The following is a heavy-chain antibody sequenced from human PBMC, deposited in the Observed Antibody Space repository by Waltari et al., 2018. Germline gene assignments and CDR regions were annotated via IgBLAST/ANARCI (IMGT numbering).Heavy chain of an antibody. CDR3: ARQRGSSYPLDY. Sequence: QVQLVQSGAEVKKPGASVKVSCKASGYTFTGYYMHWVRQAPGQGLEWMGWINPNSGGPNYAQKFQGRVTMTRDTSISTAYMELSRLRSDDTAVYYCARQRGSSYPLDYWGQGTLVTVSS. V-gene: IGHV1-2*02. CDR1: GYTFTGYY. D-gene: IGHD6-6*01. J-gene: IGHJ4*02. CDR2: INPNSGGP.